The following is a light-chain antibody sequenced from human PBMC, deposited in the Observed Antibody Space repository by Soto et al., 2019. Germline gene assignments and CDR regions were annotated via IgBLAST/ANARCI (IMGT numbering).Light chain of an antibody. CDR3: QQRSNS. CDR2: DAA. Sequence: EIVLTQSPATLSLSPEEIATLSCRASQSVSSYLAWYQQKPGQAPRLLIYDAANRATGIPARFGGSGSGTDVPLTISSLDPEDFADYYCQQRSNSFGGGTKVEIK. CDR1: QSVSSY. V-gene: IGKV3-11*01. J-gene: IGKJ4*01.